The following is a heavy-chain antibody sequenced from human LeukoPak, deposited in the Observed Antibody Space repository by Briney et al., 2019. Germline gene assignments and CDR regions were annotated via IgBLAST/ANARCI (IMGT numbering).Heavy chain of an antibody. CDR3: ARGVKRYCSGGSCYADY. CDR1: GGSFSGYY. D-gene: IGHD2-15*01. CDR2: INHSGST. J-gene: IGHJ4*02. V-gene: IGHV4-34*01. Sequence: SETLSLTCAVYGGSFSGYYWSWIRQPPGKGLEWIGEINHSGSTNYNPSLKSRVTISVDTSKNQFSLKLSSVTAADTAVYYCARGVKRYCSGGSCYADYWGQGTLVTVSS.